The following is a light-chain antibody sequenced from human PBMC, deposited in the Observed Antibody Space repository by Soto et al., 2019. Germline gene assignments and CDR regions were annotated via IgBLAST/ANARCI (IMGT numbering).Light chain of an antibody. CDR1: SSNIGNNF. V-gene: IGLV1-51*02. CDR3: GTWDSSLTVWV. CDR2: ENN. J-gene: IGLJ3*02. Sequence: QSVLTQPPSVSAAPGQTVTISCAGSSSNIGNNFVSWYQQLPGTAPKLLIYENNKRPSGIPDRFSGSKSGTSGSLGITGLQTGDEAVYYCGTWDSSLTVWVFGGGTQLTVL.